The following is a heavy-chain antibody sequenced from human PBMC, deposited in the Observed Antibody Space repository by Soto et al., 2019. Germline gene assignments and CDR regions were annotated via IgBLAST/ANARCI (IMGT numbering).Heavy chain of an antibody. CDR3: ARGVYSRPYYVDD. D-gene: IGHD6-6*01. CDR1: RGSIGPYY. J-gene: IGHJ4*02. V-gene: IGHV4-4*07. CDR2: IYTSGTT. Sequence: SETLSVTCTVSRGSIGPYYWSWIRQPAGKGLEWIGHIYTSGTTNYSPSLKSRVTMSVDTSKNQFSLKLSSVTAADTAVYYCARGVYSRPYYVDDSGQGTNVTVSS.